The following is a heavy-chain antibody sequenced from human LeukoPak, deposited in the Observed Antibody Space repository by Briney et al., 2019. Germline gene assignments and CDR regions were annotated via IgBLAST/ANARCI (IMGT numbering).Heavy chain of an antibody. V-gene: IGHV4-59*01. J-gene: IGHJ5*02. CDR2: IYYSGST. CDR3: ARARASFDP. CDR1: GGSISSYY. Sequence: SETLSLTCTVSGGSISSYYWSWIRQPPGKGLEWIGYIYYSGSTNYNPSLKSRVTISVDTYKNQFSLKLSSVTAADTAVYYCARARASFDPWGQGTLVTVSS.